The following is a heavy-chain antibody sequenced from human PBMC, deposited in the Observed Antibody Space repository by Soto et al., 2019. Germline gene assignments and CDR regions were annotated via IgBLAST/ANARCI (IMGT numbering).Heavy chain of an antibody. CDR3: ARGRAAAFNWFDP. D-gene: IGHD6-13*01. J-gene: IGHJ5*02. CDR2: TYYRSKWYN. Sequence: SHTLSLPCAISGYSVSSNSAAWNLIRQSPSRGLEWLGRTYYRSKWYNDYAVSVKSRITINPDTSKNQFSLQLNSVTPEDTAVYYCARGRAAAFNWFDPWGQGTLVTVSS. CDR1: GYSVSSNSAA. V-gene: IGHV6-1*01.